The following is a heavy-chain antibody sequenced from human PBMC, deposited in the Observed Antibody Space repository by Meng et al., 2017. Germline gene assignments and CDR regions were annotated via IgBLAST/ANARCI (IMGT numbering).Heavy chain of an antibody. CDR2: IIPIFGPA. Sequence: QVQLVQSGAEVKKPGSSVKVSCQTSGGSFSSHAISGVRQAPGQGLEWMGGIIPIFGPANYAQKFQGRVTITTDESTSTAYLELSSLRSEDTAVYYCANTIAVAGTGWFDPWGQGTLVTVSS. D-gene: IGHD6-19*01. CDR3: ANTIAVAGTGWFDP. CDR1: GGSFSSHA. J-gene: IGHJ5*02. V-gene: IGHV1-69*05.